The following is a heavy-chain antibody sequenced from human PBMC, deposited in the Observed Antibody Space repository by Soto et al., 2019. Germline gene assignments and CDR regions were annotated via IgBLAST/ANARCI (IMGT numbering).Heavy chain of an antibody. D-gene: IGHD6-19*01. Sequence: EVQLVESGGGLVKPGGSLRLSCAASGFTFSNAWMTWVRQAPGKGLEWVGRIKSKGDGETIDYAAPVKGRITISRDDSKNTLYLQMNSLKIEDTAVYYCTTGTIMVVAGRRGYWGQGTLVTVSS. J-gene: IGHJ4*02. CDR1: GFTFSNAW. CDR2: IKSKGDGETI. CDR3: TTGTIMVVAGRRGY. V-gene: IGHV3-15*05.